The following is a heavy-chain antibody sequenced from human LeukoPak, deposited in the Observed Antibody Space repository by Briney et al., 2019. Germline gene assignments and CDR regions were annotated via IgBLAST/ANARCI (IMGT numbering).Heavy chain of an antibody. V-gene: IGHV1-69*01. CDR2: IIPIFGTA. CDR1: GGTFSSYA. J-gene: IGHJ4*02. Sequence: ASVKVSCKASGGTFSSYAISWVRQAPGQGLEWMGGIIPIFGTANYAQKFQGRVTITADESTSTAYMELSSLRSEDTTVYYCARGPLGGPAHFDYWGQGTLVTVSS. CDR3: ARGPLGGPAHFDY. D-gene: IGHD4-23*01.